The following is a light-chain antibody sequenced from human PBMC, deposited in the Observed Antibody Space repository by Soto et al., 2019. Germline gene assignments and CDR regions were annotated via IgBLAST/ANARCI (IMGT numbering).Light chain of an antibody. J-gene: IGLJ2*01. CDR1: SSNIGAGYD. Sequence: QLVLTQPPSVSGAPGQTVTISCTGGSSNIGAGYDVHWYQQIPGTAPKLLIYANSNRPSGVPDRFSGSKSGTSASLAVTGLQAEDEADYYCQSYDSRLSGYVVFGGGTKLTVL. CDR3: QSYDSRLSGYVV. V-gene: IGLV1-40*01. CDR2: ANS.